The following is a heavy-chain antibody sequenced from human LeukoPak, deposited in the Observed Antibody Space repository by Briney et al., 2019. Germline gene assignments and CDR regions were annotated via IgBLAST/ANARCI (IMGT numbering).Heavy chain of an antibody. J-gene: IGHJ4*02. CDR1: GFTFSSYA. Sequence: GGSLRLSCAASGFTFSSYAMSWVRQAPGKGLEWVSAISGSGGSTYYADSVKGRFTISRDNSKNTPYLQMNSLRAEDTAVYYCAKEHYYDSSGYYSFFDYWGQGTLVTVSS. D-gene: IGHD3-22*01. CDR3: AKEHYYDSSGYYSFFDY. V-gene: IGHV3-23*01. CDR2: ISGSGGST.